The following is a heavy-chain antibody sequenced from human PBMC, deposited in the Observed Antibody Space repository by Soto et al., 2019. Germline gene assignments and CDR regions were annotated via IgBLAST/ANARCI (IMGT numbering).Heavy chain of an antibody. Sequence: EVQLVESGGGLVQPGGSLRLSCVGSGLIFSDYSMNWVRQAPGKGLEWVSFILNTGDTVYYADSVRGRFTISRENAKNSRYLQMDSLRTEDTAVYYCTGGGVSSGPGRWGQGTLVTVSS. CDR1: GLIFSDYS. J-gene: IGHJ4*02. D-gene: IGHD3-22*01. CDR2: ILNTGDTV. CDR3: TGGGVSSGPGR. V-gene: IGHV3-48*01.